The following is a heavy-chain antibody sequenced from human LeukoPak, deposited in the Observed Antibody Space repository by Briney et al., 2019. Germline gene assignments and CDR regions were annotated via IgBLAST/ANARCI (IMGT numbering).Heavy chain of an antibody. CDR1: GFTFSDYY. Sequence: GGSLRLSCAASGFTFSDYYMSWIRQAPGKGLEWVSYISSSGSTIYYADSVKGRFTISRDNSKNTLYLQMNSLRAEDTAVYYCAKGSWYYYDSGSSHFDYWGQGTLVTVSS. J-gene: IGHJ4*02. CDR2: ISSSGSTI. D-gene: IGHD3-10*01. V-gene: IGHV3-11*01. CDR3: AKGSWYYYDSGSSHFDY.